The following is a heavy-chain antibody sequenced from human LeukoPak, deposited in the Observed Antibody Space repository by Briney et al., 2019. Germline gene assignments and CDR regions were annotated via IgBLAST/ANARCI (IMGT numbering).Heavy chain of an antibody. J-gene: IGHJ2*01. CDR2: INPNSGGT. V-gene: IGHV1-2*02. Sequence: GASVKVSCKASGYTFTGYYMHWVRQAPGQGLEWMGWINPNSGGTNYAQKFQGRVTMTRDTSITTAYMELSRLSSDDTAVYYCARHPGKVTNDWYFHLWGRGTLVTVSS. CDR3: ARHPGKVTNDWYFHL. CDR1: GYTFTGYY. D-gene: IGHD4-23*01.